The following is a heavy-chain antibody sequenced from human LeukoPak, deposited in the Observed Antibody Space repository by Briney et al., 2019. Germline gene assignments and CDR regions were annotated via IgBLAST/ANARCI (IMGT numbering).Heavy chain of an antibody. CDR2: INHSGST. Sequence: PSETLSLTCAVYGGSFSGYYWSWIRQPPGKGLEWIGEINHSGSTNYNPSLKSRVTISVDTSKNQFSLKLTSVTAADTAVYYCARRATIYYDILTGYYTPNFDYWGQGTLVTVSS. V-gene: IGHV4-34*01. D-gene: IGHD3-9*01. CDR3: ARRATIYYDILTGYYTPNFDY. J-gene: IGHJ4*02. CDR1: GGSFSGYY.